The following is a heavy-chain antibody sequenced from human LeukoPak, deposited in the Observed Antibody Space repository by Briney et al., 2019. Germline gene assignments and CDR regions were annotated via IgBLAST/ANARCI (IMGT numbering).Heavy chain of an antibody. CDR1: GGSISSSSYY. V-gene: IGHV4-39*01. D-gene: IGHD3-3*01. CDR3: ARTDLWSGYLHFDY. J-gene: IGHJ4*02. Sequence: SETLSLTCTVSGGSISSSSYYWGWIRQPPGKGLECIGSVYYSGSAYYTPSLKSRVTISVDTSKHQFSLQLSSVTAADTAVYYCARTDLWSGYLHFDYWGQGTLVTVSS. CDR2: VYYSGSA.